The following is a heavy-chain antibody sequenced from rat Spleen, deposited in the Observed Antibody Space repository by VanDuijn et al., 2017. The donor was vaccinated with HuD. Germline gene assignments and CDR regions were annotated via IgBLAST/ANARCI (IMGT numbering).Heavy chain of an antibody. J-gene: IGHJ2*01. CDR2: INTGGGST. D-gene: IGHD1-11*01. CDR1: GFTFSDYA. Sequence: EVQLVESGGGLVQPGRSMKLSCAASGFTFSDYAMAWVRQSPKKGLEWVTYINTGGGSTYYRDSVKGRFTISRDNAKSTLYLQMDSLRSEDTATYYCTTANSGGYSELYYFDYWGQGVMVTVSS. CDR3: TTANSGGYSELYYFDY. V-gene: IGHV5-27*01.